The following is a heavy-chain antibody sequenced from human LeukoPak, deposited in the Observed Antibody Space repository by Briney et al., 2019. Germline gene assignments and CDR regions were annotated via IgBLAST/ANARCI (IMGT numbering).Heavy chain of an antibody. Sequence: GGSLRLSCAASGFTFSSYAMSWVRQAPGKGLEWVSAISGSGGSTYYADSVKGRFTISGDNSKNTLYLQMNSLRAEDTAVYYCAKLNSADRDYGAHGYWGQGTLVTVSS. CDR1: GFTFSSYA. D-gene: IGHD4-17*01. J-gene: IGHJ4*02. CDR3: AKLNSADRDYGAHGY. V-gene: IGHV3-23*01. CDR2: ISGSGGST.